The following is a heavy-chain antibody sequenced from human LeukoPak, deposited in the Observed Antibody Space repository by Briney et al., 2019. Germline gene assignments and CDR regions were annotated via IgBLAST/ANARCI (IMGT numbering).Heavy chain of an antibody. Sequence: GGSLRLSCAASGFTFSTYSMNWVRQAPGKGLEWVSSISSSSSYIYYADSVKGRLTISRDNAKNSLYLQLNSLRADDTAVYYCARDVWTGVAVSDYWGQGTLVTVSS. CDR2: ISSSSSYI. CDR1: GFTFSTYS. CDR3: ARDVWTGVAVSDY. J-gene: IGHJ4*02. V-gene: IGHV3-21*01. D-gene: IGHD6-19*01.